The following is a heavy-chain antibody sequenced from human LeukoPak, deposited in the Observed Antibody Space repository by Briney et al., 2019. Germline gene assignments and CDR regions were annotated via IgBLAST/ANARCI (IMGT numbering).Heavy chain of an antibody. Sequence: QPGRSLRLSCKASAFTFGDYAMSWVRQAPGKGLEWVSAISGSGGSTYYADSVKGRFTISRDNSKNTLYLQMNSLRAEDTAVYYCAKVLLTDAFDIWGQGTMVTVSS. CDR2: ISGSGGST. CDR3: AKVLLTDAFDI. CDR1: AFTFGDYA. J-gene: IGHJ3*02. V-gene: IGHV3-23*01.